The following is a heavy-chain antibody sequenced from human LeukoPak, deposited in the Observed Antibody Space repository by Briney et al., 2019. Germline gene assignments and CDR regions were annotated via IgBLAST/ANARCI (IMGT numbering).Heavy chain of an antibody. Sequence: GRSLRLSCAGSGFIFNNYAMHWVRHPPGKGLEWVSGISWNSGSIDYADSVKGRFTISRDNAKNSLYLQMNSLRAEDTAVYYCARDAGIYKTYWWPTRGHWFDPWGQGTLVTVSS. J-gene: IGHJ5*02. V-gene: IGHV3-9*01. CDR2: ISWNSGSI. CDR1: GFIFNNYA. CDR3: ARDAGIYKTYWWPTRGHWFDP. D-gene: IGHD2-8*02.